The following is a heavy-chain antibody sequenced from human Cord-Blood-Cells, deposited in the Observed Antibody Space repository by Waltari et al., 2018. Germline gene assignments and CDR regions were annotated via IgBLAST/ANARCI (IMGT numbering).Heavy chain of an antibody. CDR2: IYHSGST. J-gene: IGHJ2*01. V-gene: IGHV4-30-2*01. D-gene: IGHD2-2*01. Sequence: QLQLQASGSGLVKPSQTLSLTCAVSGGSISRGGYSWSWIRQPPGKGLEWIGYIYHSGSTYYNPSLKSRVTISVDRSKNQFSLKLSSVTAADTAVYYCARGPGYCSSTSCYWYFDLWGRGTLVTVSS. CDR1: GGSISRGGYS. CDR3: ARGPGYCSSTSCYWYFDL.